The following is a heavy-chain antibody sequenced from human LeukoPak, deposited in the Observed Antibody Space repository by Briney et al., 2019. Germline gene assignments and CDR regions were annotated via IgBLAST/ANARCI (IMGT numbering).Heavy chain of an antibody. CDR2: IIPIFGTA. CDR1: GGTFSSYA. J-gene: IGHJ4*02. CDR3: ARVDTPNPEGYGSGSFDY. Sequence: SVKVSCKASGGTFSSYAISWVRQAPGQGLEWMGGIIPIFGTANYAQKLQGRVTMTTDTSTSTAYMELRSLRSDDTAVYYCARVDTPNPEGYGSGSFDYWGQGTLVAVSS. V-gene: IGHV1-69*05. D-gene: IGHD3-10*01.